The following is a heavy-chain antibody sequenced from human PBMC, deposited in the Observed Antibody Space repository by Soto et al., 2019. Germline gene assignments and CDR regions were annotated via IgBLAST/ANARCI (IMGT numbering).Heavy chain of an antibody. V-gene: IGHV4-30-4*01. CDR1: GGSISSGDYY. Sequence: QVQLQESGPGLVKPSQTLSLTCTVSGGSISSGDYYWSWIRQPPGKGLEWIGYIYYSGSTYYNPSLKSRVNIQVDTSKIQYSMKLSAVTAADTAVYYCASQNCGDYFAFDYWGQGTLVTVSS. D-gene: IGHD4-17*01. CDR2: IYYSGST. CDR3: ASQNCGDYFAFDY. J-gene: IGHJ4*02.